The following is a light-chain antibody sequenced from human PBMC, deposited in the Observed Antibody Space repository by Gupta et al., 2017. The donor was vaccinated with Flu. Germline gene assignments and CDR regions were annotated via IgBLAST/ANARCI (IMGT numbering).Light chain of an antibody. CDR1: QSVLYSSNNKNY. J-gene: IGKJ2*01. Sequence: IVMSQSPDSLAVSLGERATINCKSSQSVLYSSNNKNYLAWYQQKAGQPPKLLIYWASTRESGVPDRFSGSGPGTDFTLTISSLQAEDVAVYYCQEYYSSPPMYTFGPGTKVEI. V-gene: IGKV4-1*01. CDR2: WAS. CDR3: QEYYSSPPMYT.